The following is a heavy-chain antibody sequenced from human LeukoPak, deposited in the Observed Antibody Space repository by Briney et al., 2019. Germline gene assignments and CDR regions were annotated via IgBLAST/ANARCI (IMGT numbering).Heavy chain of an antibody. CDR3: ARAWGIVGATYFDY. CDR2: ISAYNGNT. J-gene: IGHJ4*02. V-gene: IGHV1-18*01. Sequence: ASVKVSCKASGYTFTSYGISWVRQAPGQGLEWMGWISAYNGNTNYAQKLQGRVTMTTDTSTSTAYMELRSLRSDDTAVYYCARAWGIVGATYFDYWGQGTLVTVSS. CDR1: GYTFTSYG. D-gene: IGHD1-26*01.